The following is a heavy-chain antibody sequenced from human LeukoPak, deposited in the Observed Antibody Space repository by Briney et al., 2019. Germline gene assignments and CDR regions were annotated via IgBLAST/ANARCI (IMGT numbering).Heavy chain of an antibody. CDR2: IYYSGST. CDR3: ARGGAIVATINNWFDP. D-gene: IGHD5-12*01. Sequence: SETLSLTCTVSGGSISSYYWSWIRQPPGKGLEWIGYIYYSGSTNYNPSLKSRVTISVDTSKNQFSLKLSSVTAADTAVYYCARGGAIVATINNWFDPWGQGTLVTVSS. CDR1: GGSISSYY. J-gene: IGHJ5*02. V-gene: IGHV4-59*08.